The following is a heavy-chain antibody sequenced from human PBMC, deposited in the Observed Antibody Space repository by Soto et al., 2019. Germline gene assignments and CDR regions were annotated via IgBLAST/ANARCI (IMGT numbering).Heavy chain of an antibody. D-gene: IGHD1-20*01. CDR3: ATSQKGCNWNYFDH. CDR1: GASISGSYYY. CDR2: VIYTGLT. Sequence: SETLSLTCAVSGASISGSYYYWARLRQSPGKGPEWIGSVIYTGLTSYNPTLESRVSVTVDTTKSQFSLKLSAVTAADTAVYYCATSQKGCNWNYFDHWGQGALVTVSS. V-gene: IGHV4-39*01. J-gene: IGHJ4*02.